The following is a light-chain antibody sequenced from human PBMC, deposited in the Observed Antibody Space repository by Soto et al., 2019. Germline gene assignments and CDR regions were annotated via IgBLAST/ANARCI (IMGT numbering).Light chain of an antibody. CDR2: AAS. J-gene: IGKJ1*01. CDR1: QSIASY. CDR3: QQTYSTPRT. V-gene: IGKV1-39*01. Sequence: IQMTQSPSSLSASVGDKVTITCRASQSIASYLNWYQQKPGKAPKLLIYAASSLQSGVPSRFSGSGAETDFTLTISSLQREDFATYSCQQTYSTPRTVGQGTKVDIK.